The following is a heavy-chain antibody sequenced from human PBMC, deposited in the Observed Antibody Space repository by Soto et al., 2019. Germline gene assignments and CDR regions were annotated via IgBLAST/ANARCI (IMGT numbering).Heavy chain of an antibody. V-gene: IGHV4-39*01. J-gene: IGHJ6*02. CDR2: IYYSGST. D-gene: IGHD6-19*01. CDR3: ARQGTGYSSGWSLYYYYYGMDV. Sequence: SETLSLTCTVSGGSISSSSYYWGWIRQAPGKGLEWIGSIYYSGSTYYNPSLKSRVTISVDTSKNQFSLKLSSVTAADTAVYYCARQGTGYSSGWSLYYYYYGMDVWGQGTTVTVSS. CDR1: GGSISSSSYY.